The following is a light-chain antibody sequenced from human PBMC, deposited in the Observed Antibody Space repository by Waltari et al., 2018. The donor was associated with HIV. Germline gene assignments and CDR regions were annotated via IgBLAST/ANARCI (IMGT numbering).Light chain of an antibody. CDR3: NPRDAVGLWF. CDR2: DKK. J-gene: IGLJ3*02. Sequence: SSELAQDPAVSVALGQTVRITCQGDSVRTYYPSWYQKKPGQPPLLVFYDKKKRPSGFPDRFSGSSSGETASLPIIGAKAKDEVDYYCNPRDAVGLWFFGVGTKVTVL. CDR1: SVRTYY. V-gene: IGLV3-19*01.